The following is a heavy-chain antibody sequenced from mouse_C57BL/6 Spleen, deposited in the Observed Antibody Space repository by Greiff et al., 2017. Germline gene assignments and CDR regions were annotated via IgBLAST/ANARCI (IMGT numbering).Heavy chain of an antibody. J-gene: IGHJ3*02. CDR1: GYTFTSYW. D-gene: IGHD2-10*01. Sequence: QVQLQQPGAELVKPGASVKLSCKASGYTFTSYWMHWVKQRPGRGLEWIGGIDPDSGGTKYNEKFKGKATLTVDKSSSTAYMELSSLTSEDSAVYYCASPTGDTGFGDRGHGVLVSVAA. CDR3: ASPTGDTGFGD. CDR2: IDPDSGGT. V-gene: IGHV1-72*01.